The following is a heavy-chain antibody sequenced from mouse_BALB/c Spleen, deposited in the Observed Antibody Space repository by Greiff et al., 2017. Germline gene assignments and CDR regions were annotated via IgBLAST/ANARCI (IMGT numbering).Heavy chain of an antibody. CDR2: INPSTGYT. CDR3: AREGIITTAYFDY. D-gene: IGHD1-1*01. Sequence: VQLQQSGAELAKPGASVKMSCKASGYTFTSYWMHWVKQRPGQGLEWIGYINPSTGYTEYNQKFKDKATLTADKSSSTAYMQLSSLTSEDSAVYYCAREGIITTAYFDYWGQGTTLTVSS. CDR1: GYTFTSYW. J-gene: IGHJ2*01. V-gene: IGHV1-7*01.